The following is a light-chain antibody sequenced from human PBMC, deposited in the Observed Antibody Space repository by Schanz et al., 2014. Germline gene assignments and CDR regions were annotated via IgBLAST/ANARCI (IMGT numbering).Light chain of an antibody. J-gene: IGLJ2*01. V-gene: IGLV2-14*01. Sequence: QSALTQPASVSGSPGRSITISCTGTSSDVGGYNYVSWYQQHPGKAPKLMIYDVSNRPSGVSNRFSGSKSGNTASLTISGLQAEDEADYYCSSYAGSNYFVVFGGGTKLTVL. CDR2: DVS. CDR3: SSYAGSNYFVV. CDR1: SSDVGGYNY.